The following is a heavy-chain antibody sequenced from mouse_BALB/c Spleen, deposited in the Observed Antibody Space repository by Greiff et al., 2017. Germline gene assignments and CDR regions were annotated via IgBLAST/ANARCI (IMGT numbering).Heavy chain of an antibody. CDR2: ILPGSGST. D-gene: IGHD1-3*01. J-gene: IGHJ4*01. V-gene: IGHV1-9*01. CDR1: GYTFSSYW. CDR3: ARRGKDDAMDY. Sequence: QVQLQQSGAELMKPGASVKLSCKATGYTFSSYWIEWVKQRPGHGLEWIGEILPGSGSTNYNEKFKGKATFTADTSSNTAYMQLSSLTSEDSAVYYCARRGKDDAMDYWGQGTSVTVSS.